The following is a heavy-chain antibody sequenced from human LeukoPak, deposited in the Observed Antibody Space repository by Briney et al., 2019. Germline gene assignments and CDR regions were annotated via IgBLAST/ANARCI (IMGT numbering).Heavy chain of an antibody. D-gene: IGHD5-12*01. Sequence: GASVKVSCKASGYTFTSYGISWVRQAPGQGLEWMGWISAYNGNTNYAQKLQGRVTMTTDTSTSTAYMELRSLRSDDTAVYYCARIRGYHYYYYYMDVWGKGTTVTVSS. V-gene: IGHV1-18*01. CDR1: GYTFTSYG. J-gene: IGHJ6*03. CDR3: ARIRGYHYYYYYMDV. CDR2: ISAYNGNT.